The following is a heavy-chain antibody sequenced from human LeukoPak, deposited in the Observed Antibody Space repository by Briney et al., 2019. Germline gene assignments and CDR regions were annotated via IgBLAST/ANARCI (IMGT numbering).Heavy chain of an antibody. CDR1: GFTFSNYA. J-gene: IGHJ3*02. V-gene: IGHV3-30*04. D-gene: IGHD1-1*01. CDR2: ISYDGRNK. CDR3: ARGGTTGTTSPLRAFDM. Sequence: GGSLRLSCAASGFTFSNYAMHWVRQAPGKGLEWVALISYDGRNKYYADSVKGRFTISRDNSKNTLYLQMSSLRVEDSAVYYCARGGTTGTTSPLRAFDMWGQGTMVIVSS.